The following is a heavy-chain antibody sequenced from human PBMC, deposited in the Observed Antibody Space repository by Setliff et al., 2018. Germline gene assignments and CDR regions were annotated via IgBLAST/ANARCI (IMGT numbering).Heavy chain of an antibody. D-gene: IGHD3-10*01. J-gene: IGHJ4*02. V-gene: IGHV4-61*02. CDR3: TRAEAYGFGGDY. Sequence: SETLSLTCTVSGASISSGTYYWSWIRQSAGKGLEWIGRIHASGSSHYNPSLQSRVTMSGDTSKNEFSLRMTSVTAADTAVYYCTRAEAYGFGGDYWGQGILVTAPQ. CDR1: GASISSGTYY. CDR2: IHASGSS.